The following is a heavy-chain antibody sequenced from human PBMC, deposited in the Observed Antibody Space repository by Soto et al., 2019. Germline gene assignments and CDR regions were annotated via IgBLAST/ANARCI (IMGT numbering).Heavy chain of an antibody. Sequence: KPSETLSLTCAVYGGSFSGYYWSWIRQPPGKGLEWIGETNHSGSTNYNPSLKSRVTISVDTSKNQFSLKLSSVTAADTAVYYCATLGGAVGNDAFDIWGQGTMVTVSS. CDR3: ATLGGAVGNDAFDI. V-gene: IGHV4-34*01. CDR2: TNHSGST. D-gene: IGHD6-19*01. CDR1: GGSFSGYY. J-gene: IGHJ3*02.